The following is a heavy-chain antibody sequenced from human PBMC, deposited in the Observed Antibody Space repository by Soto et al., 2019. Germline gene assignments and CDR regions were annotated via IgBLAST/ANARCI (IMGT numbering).Heavy chain of an antibody. CDR1: GFSFNTHW. CDR2: INHDGSST. V-gene: IGHV3-74*01. CDR3: VRDAERVNVMRDHYYMDV. D-gene: IGHD2-21*01. Sequence: EVQLVESGGGLVQPGGSLRLSCAASGFSFNTHWMHWVRQAPGKGLVWVSRINHDGSSTTYADSVKGRFTTSRDNAKNTLYLQMNSLRAEDTAVYYCVRDAERVNVMRDHYYMDVWGEGTTVTVSS. J-gene: IGHJ6*03.